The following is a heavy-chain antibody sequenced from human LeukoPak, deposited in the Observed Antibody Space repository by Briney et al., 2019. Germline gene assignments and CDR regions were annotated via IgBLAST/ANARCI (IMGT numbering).Heavy chain of an antibody. CDR2: INTKSGAT. CDR3: ARDLGISGWYAPPLGYFDY. Sequence: ASVKVSCKASGYALTGYCMHWVRQAPGQGLEWLGWINTKSGATNYAQNFQGRVTMTRDTSMSTTYMELKRLRSDDTAVYYCARDLGISGWYAPPLGYFDYWGQGTLLTVSS. V-gene: IGHV1-2*02. J-gene: IGHJ4*02. D-gene: IGHD6-19*01. CDR1: GYALTGYC.